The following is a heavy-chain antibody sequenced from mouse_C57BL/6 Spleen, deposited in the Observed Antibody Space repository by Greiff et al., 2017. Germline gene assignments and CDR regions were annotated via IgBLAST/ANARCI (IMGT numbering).Heavy chain of an antibody. Sequence: EVMVVESGGGLVQPGGSMKLSCVASGFTFSNYWMNWVRQSPEKGLEWVAQIRLKSDNYATHYAESVKGRFTISRDDSKSSVYLQMNNLRAEDTGIYYCASNLYAMDYWGQGTSVTVAS. CDR1: GFTFSNYW. D-gene: IGHD2-5*01. J-gene: IGHJ4*01. CDR3: ASNLYAMDY. V-gene: IGHV6-3*01. CDR2: IRLKSDNYAT.